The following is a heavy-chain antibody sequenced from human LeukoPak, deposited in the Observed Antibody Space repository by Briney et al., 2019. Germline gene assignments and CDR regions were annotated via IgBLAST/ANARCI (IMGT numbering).Heavy chain of an antibody. Sequence: GGSLRLSCAVSGFRLSSYWMSWLRQAQGKELEWVANIKQDGSEQYYVDSVKGRFTISRDNAKNSLYLQMNSLRAEDTAVYYCARDIVVITAAHAFEYWGRGTLVTVSS. D-gene: IGHD2-2*01. J-gene: IGHJ4*02. CDR3: ARDIVVITAAHAFEY. CDR1: GFRLSSYW. CDR2: IKQDGSEQ. V-gene: IGHV3-7*03.